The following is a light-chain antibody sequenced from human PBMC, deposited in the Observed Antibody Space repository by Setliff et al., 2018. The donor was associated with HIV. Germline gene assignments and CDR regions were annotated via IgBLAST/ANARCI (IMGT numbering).Light chain of an antibody. CDR2: DVT. CDR3: AAWDDSLDAFV. J-gene: IGLJ1*01. CDR1: SSDVGGYNY. Sequence: QSVLAQPRSVSGSPGQSVTISCTGTSSDVGGYNYVSWYQHHPDKAPKLMIYDVTKRPSGVPDRFSGSKSGNTASLTISGLQADDEANYYCAAWDDSLDAFVFGTGTKVTVL. V-gene: IGLV2-11*01.